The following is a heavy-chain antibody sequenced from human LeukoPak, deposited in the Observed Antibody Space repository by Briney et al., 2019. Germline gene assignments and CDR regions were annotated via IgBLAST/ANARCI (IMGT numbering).Heavy chain of an antibody. Sequence: GGSLRLSCAASGFTFRDYHMRWIRQAPGKGLEWVSYISSSSSYTNYADSVKGRFTISRDNAKNSLYLQMNSRRAEDTAVYYCARGGTLSYVMDVWGQGTTVTVSS. D-gene: IGHD1-1*01. J-gene: IGHJ6*02. V-gene: IGHV3-11*06. CDR1: GFTFRDYH. CDR2: ISSSSSYT. CDR3: ARGGTLSYVMDV.